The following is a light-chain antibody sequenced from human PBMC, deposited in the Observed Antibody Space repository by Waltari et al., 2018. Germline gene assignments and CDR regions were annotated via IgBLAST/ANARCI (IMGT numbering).Light chain of an antibody. J-gene: IGLJ1*01. Sequence: SYELTQPPSVSVPPGQTARITCPGDALPQKYAYWYQQKSGQPPVLVIYEDNKRASEIPERFSGSSSGTVATLTITGAQVEDEADYYCYSLAGSGNLYVFGSGTKVTVL. V-gene: IGLV3-10*01. CDR2: EDN. CDR1: ALPQKY. CDR3: YSLAGSGNLYV.